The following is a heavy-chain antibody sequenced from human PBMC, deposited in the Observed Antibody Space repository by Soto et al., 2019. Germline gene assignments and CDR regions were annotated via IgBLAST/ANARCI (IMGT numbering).Heavy chain of an antibody. CDR3: ARNSDHRLVRGWLDP. D-gene: IGHD3-10*01. CDR1: GLTFSTSA. Sequence: QGQLHESGGGVVQPGRSLRLSCAASGLTFSTSAMHWVRQAPGKGLEWVAMISHDGSHEYYVDSVKGRFSVSRDNSHNILHLQMNRLRIEDTAVYCCARNSDHRLVRGWLDPWGQGTLVTVSS. V-gene: IGHV3-30-3*01. CDR2: ISHDGSHE. J-gene: IGHJ5*02.